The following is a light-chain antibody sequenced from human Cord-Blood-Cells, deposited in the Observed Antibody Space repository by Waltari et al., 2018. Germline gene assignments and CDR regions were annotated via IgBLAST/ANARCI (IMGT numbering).Light chain of an antibody. J-gene: IGLJ2*01. CDR3: SSYTSSSTV. Sequence: QSALTQPASVSGSPGQSNTISCPGTSSDVGGYNYFSWYQQHPAKAPKLMIYDVSKRPSGVSNRFSGSKSGNTASLTISGLQAEDEADYYCSSYTSSSTVFGGGTKLTVL. V-gene: IGLV2-14*01. CDR2: DVS. CDR1: SSDVGGYNY.